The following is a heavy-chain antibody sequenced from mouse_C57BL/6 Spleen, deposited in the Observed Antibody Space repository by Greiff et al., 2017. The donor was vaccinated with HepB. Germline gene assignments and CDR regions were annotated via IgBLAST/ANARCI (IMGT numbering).Heavy chain of an antibody. CDR3: ARQLHYAMDY. CDR1: GFTFSDYG. CDR2: ISSGSSTI. Sequence: EVMLVESGGGLVKPGGSLKLSCAASGFTFSDYGMHWVRQAPEKGLEWVAYISSGSSTIYYADTVKGPFTISRDNAKNTLFLQMTSLRSEDTAMYYCARQLHYAMDYWGQGTSVTVSS. V-gene: IGHV5-17*01. D-gene: IGHD3-1*01. J-gene: IGHJ4*01.